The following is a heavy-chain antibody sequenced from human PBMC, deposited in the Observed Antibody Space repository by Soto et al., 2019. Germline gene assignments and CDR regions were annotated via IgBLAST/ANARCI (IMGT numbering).Heavy chain of an antibody. Sequence: PGGSLRLSCAASGFTFSSYAMSWVRQAPGKGLEWVSAISGSGGSTYYADSVKGRFTISRDNSKNTLYLQMNSLRAEDTAVYYCARDTYGDYGQVLDYWGQGTLVTVSS. J-gene: IGHJ4*02. CDR3: ARDTYGDYGQVLDY. CDR1: GFTFSSYA. D-gene: IGHD4-17*01. V-gene: IGHV3-23*01. CDR2: ISGSGGST.